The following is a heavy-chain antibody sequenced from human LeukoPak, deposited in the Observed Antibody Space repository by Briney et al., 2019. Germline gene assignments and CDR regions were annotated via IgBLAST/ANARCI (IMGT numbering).Heavy chain of an antibody. D-gene: IGHD2-8*02. Sequence: HPGGSLRLSCAASGFTFSTYSMNWVRQAPGKGLEWVAVISYDGSNKFYADSVKGRFTISRDNSKNTEYLQMNSLRAEDTAVYYCAKGGEESGGVFDYWGQGTLVTVSS. CDR3: AKGGEESGGVFDY. V-gene: IGHV3-30*18. J-gene: IGHJ4*02. CDR2: ISYDGSNK. CDR1: GFTFSTYS.